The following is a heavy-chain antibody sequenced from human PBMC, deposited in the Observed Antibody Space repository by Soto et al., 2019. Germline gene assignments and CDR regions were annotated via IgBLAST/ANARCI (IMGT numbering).Heavy chain of an antibody. CDR2: IYYSGST. D-gene: IGHD3-22*01. J-gene: IGHJ5*02. CDR1: GGSISSGGYY. V-gene: IGHV4-31*03. Sequence: PSETLSLTCTVSGGSISSGGYYWSWIRQHPGKGLEWIGYIYYSGSTYYNPSLKSRVTISVDTSKNQFSLKLSSVTAADTAVYYCATYDSSDYYSGSPIGWFAPWGQGTLVTVSS. CDR3: ATYDSSDYYSGSPIGWFAP.